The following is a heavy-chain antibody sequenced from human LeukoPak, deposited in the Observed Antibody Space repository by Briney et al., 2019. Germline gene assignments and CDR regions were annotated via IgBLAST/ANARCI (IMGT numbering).Heavy chain of an antibody. CDR2: IYYSGST. D-gene: IGHD6-6*01. V-gene: IGHV4-39*07. Sequence: PSETLSLTCTVSGGSISSSSYYWGWIRQPPGKGLEWIGSIYYSGSTYYNPSLKSRVTISVDTSKNQFSLKLSSVAAADTAVYYCATMPDHSSSPEPIFDYWGQGTLGTVSS. J-gene: IGHJ4*02. CDR3: ATMPDHSSSPEPIFDY. CDR1: GGSISSSSYY.